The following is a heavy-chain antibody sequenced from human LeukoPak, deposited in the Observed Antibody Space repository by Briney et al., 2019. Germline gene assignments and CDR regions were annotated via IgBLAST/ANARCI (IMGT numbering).Heavy chain of an antibody. Sequence: GGSLRLSCAASGFTFSSNYMSWVRQAPGKGLEWVSVIYSGGSTYYADSVKGRFTISRDNSKNTLYLQMDSLRAEDTALYYCTREYCGGDCYSYYFDYWGQGTLVTVSS. V-gene: IGHV3-53*01. CDR1: GFTFSSNY. J-gene: IGHJ4*02. CDR2: IYSGGST. CDR3: TREYCGGDCYSYYFDY. D-gene: IGHD2-21*02.